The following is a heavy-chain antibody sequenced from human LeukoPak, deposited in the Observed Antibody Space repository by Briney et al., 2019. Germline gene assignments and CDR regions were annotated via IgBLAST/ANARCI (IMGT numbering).Heavy chain of an antibody. CDR3: ARRARYYYDSSGYFIYFDY. D-gene: IGHD3-22*01. CDR1: GGSISSSSDY. J-gene: IGHJ4*02. CDR2: INHSGST. V-gene: IGHV4-39*07. Sequence: SETLSLTCTVSGGSISSSSDYWSWIRQPPGKGLEWIGEINHSGSTNYNPSLKSRVTISVDTSKNQFSLKLSSVTAADTAVYYCARRARYYYDSSGYFIYFDYWGQGTLVTVSS.